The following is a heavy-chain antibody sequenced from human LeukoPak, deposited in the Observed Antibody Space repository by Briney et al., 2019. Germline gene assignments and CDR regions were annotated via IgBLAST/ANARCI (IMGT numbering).Heavy chain of an antibody. CDR3: ARHFCSSTSCYAFDY. V-gene: IGHV3-53*04. J-gene: IGHJ4*02. CDR2: IYRGGST. Sequence: PGGSLRLSCAASGFTVSTNYMSWVRQAPGKGLEWVSVIYRGGSTYYADSVKGRFTISRHNSNNTVYPQMNILRAEDTAVYYCARHFCSSTSCYAFDYWGQGTLVTVSS. CDR1: GFTVSTNY. D-gene: IGHD2-2*01.